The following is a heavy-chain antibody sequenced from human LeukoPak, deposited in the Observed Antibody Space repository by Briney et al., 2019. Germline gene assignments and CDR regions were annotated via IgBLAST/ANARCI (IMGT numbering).Heavy chain of an antibody. J-gene: IGHJ5*02. Sequence: ASVKVSCKASGYTFTGYYMHWVRQAPGQRLEWMGWINPNSGGTNYAQKFQGRVTMTRDTSISTAYMELSRLRSEDTAVYYCARESHRMDYYDSSGSVAFDPWGQGTLVAVSS. CDR1: GYTFTGYY. V-gene: IGHV1-2*02. CDR3: ARESHRMDYYDSSGSVAFDP. D-gene: IGHD3-22*01. CDR2: INPNSGGT.